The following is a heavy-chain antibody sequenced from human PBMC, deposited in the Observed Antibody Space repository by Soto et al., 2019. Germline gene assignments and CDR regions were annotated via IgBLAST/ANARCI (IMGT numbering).Heavy chain of an antibody. Sequence: QVQLQQSGPGLVKPSQTLSLTCAISGDSVSTNSAAWNWIRQSPSRGLEWLGRTYYRSKWYSDYAVLVKSGITINPDTSKNQFSLQLDSVTPEDTAVYYCARGIAAAGGWFDPWGQGTLVTVSS. V-gene: IGHV6-1*01. D-gene: IGHD6-13*01. CDR1: GDSVSTNSAA. J-gene: IGHJ5*02. CDR3: ARGIAAAGGWFDP. CDR2: TYYRSKWYS.